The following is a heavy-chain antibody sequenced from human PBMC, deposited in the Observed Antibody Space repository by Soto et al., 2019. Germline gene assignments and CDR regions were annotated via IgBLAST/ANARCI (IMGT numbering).Heavy chain of an antibody. J-gene: IGHJ6*02. CDR2: IYYSGST. CDR1: GGSVSSGSYY. D-gene: IGHD4-4*01. Sequence: SETLSLTCTVSGGSVSSGSYYWSWIRQPPGKGLEWIGYIYYSGSTNYNPSLKSRVTISVDTSKNQFSLKLSSVTAADTAVYYCARGLHLNYGMDVWGQGTTVTVSS. CDR3: ARGLHLNYGMDV. V-gene: IGHV4-61*01.